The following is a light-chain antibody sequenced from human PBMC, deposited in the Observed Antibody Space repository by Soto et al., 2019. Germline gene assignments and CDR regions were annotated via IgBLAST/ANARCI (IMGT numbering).Light chain of an antibody. J-gene: IGKJ1*01. Sequence: DIQMTQSPSSLSASVGDRVTITCRASQGINIYFAWYQQKPGKVPKLLIYAASTLQSGVPSRFSGSGSGTDFTLTISSRQREDVATYYCQKYNSALWTFGQGTKVEIK. CDR2: AAS. CDR1: QGINIY. V-gene: IGKV1-27*01. CDR3: QKYNSALWT.